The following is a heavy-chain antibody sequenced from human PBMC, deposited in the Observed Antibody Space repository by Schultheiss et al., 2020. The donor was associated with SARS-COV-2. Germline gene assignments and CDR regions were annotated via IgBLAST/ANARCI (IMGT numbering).Heavy chain of an antibody. V-gene: IGHV4-30-2*05. CDR2: IYYSGST. CDR1: GGSISSGGYS. D-gene: IGHD2-2*01. CDR3: ARVRRYCSSTSCYYIEDAFDI. Sequence: QTLSLTCAVSGGSISSGGYSWSWIRQPPGKGLEWIGYIYYSGSTYYNPSLKSRVTISVDTSKNQFSLKLSSVTAADTAVYYCARVRRYCSSTSCYYIEDAFDIWGQGTMVTVSS. J-gene: IGHJ3*02.